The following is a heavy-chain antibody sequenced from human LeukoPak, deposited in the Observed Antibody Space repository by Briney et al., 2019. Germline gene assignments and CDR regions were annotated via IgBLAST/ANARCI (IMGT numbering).Heavy chain of an antibody. CDR2: ILSAGGRT. Sequence: PGGSLRLSCAASGFTFTSYAMHWVRQAPGKGLEWVAVILSAGGRTFYADSVKGRFTISRDNAKNSLYLQMNSLRAEDTAVYYCARDGGGALLRYFDWLLTLGPDDAFDIWGQGTMVTVSS. V-gene: IGHV3-30-3*01. J-gene: IGHJ3*02. CDR1: GFTFTSYA. D-gene: IGHD3-9*01. CDR3: ARDGGGALLRYFDWLLTLGPDDAFDI.